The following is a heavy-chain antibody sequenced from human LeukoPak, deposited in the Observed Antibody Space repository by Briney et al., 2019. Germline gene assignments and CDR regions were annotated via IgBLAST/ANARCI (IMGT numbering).Heavy chain of an antibody. Sequence: SETLSLTCTVSGGSISSYYWSWIRQPPGKGLEWMGYIYYSGSTNYNPSLKSRVTISVDTSKNQFSLKLSSVTAADTAVYYCARDRKMATIPGYDAFDIWGQGTMVTVSS. J-gene: IGHJ3*02. CDR2: IYYSGST. D-gene: IGHD5-24*01. CDR3: ARDRKMATIPGYDAFDI. V-gene: IGHV4-59*01. CDR1: GGSISSYY.